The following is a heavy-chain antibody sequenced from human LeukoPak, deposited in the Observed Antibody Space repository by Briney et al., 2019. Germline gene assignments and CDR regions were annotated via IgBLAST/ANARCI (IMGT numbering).Heavy chain of an antibody. Sequence: GGSLRLSCAVSGFPFDMYWMHWVRQPPGGELVWVSRIDTGGSNAYYAESMKGRFTTSRDNAKNTLYLEMNSLRPGDTAVYYCARPSGSYDSGGYTDFWGQGTLVTVSS. CDR3: ARPSGSYDSGGYTDF. J-gene: IGHJ4*02. D-gene: IGHD3-22*01. CDR1: GFPFDMYW. CDR2: IDTGGSNA. V-gene: IGHV3-74*01.